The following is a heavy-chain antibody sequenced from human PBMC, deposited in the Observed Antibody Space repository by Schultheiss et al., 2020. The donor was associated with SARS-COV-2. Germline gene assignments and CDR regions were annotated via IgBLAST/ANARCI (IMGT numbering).Heavy chain of an antibody. Sequence: ASVKVSCKASGYTFTSYDINWVRQATGQGLEWMGWMNPNSGNSGYAQKFQGRVTMTRNTSISTAYMELSSLRSEDTAVYYCARGLRYGGNPMSDYWGQGTLVTVSS. J-gene: IGHJ4*02. V-gene: IGHV1-8*01. CDR1: GYTFTSYD. CDR2: MNPNSGNS. D-gene: IGHD4-23*01. CDR3: ARGLRYGGNPMSDY.